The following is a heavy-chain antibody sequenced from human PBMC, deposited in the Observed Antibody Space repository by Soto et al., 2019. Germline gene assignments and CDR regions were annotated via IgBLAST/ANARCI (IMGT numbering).Heavy chain of an antibody. CDR1: GFIFSSYA. Sequence: EVQMFESGGGLAQPGGSLRPSWEASGFIFSSYAMGWVRQAPGKGLEWVSTILVDGGTFYEDSVKGRFTTSRDSSKNTVYLQMNSLTAGDTALYYCAKATATGGGAFDICGQGTMVTVSS. CDR2: ILVDGGT. J-gene: IGHJ3*02. V-gene: IGHV3-23*01. D-gene: IGHD2-8*02. CDR3: AKATATGGGAFDI.